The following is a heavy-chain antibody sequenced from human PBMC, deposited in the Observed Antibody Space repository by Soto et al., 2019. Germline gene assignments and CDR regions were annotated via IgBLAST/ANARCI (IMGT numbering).Heavy chain of an antibody. D-gene: IGHD3-22*01. CDR3: ARGGNLEDSSGYYPDYFDY. V-gene: IGHV1-18*01. CDR2: ISAYNGIT. CDR1: GYTFTSYG. Sequence: QVQLVQSGAEVKKPGASVKVSCKASGYTFTSYGISWVRQAPGQGLEWMGWISAYNGITNYAQKLQGRVTMTTDTSTSTAYMELRSLRSDDTAVYYCARGGNLEDSSGYYPDYFDYWGQGTLVTVSS. J-gene: IGHJ4*02.